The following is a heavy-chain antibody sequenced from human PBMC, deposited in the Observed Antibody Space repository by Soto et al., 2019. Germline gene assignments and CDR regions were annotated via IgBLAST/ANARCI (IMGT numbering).Heavy chain of an antibody. CDR3: ARHGVVVVPAAMSRLGREGSWHYGMDV. V-gene: IGHV5-10-1*01. D-gene: IGHD2-2*01. Sequence: GESLKISCKGSGYSFTSYWISWVRQMPGKGLEWMGRIDPSDSYTNYSPSFQGHVTISADKSISTAYLQWSSLKASDAAMYYCARHGVVVVPAAMSRLGREGSWHYGMDVWGQGTTVTVSS. CDR1: GYSFTSYW. CDR2: IDPSDSYT. J-gene: IGHJ6*02.